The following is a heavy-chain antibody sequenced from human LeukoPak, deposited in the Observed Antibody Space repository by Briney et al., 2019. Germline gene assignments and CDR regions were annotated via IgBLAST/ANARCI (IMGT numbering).Heavy chain of an antibody. CDR1: GGSISSYY. CDR3: ARAPPVGEDYYYYYYMDV. Sequence: KPSETLSLTCTVSGGSISSYYWSWIRQPPGKGLEWIGYIYYSGSTNYNPSLKSRVTISVDTSKNQFSLKLSSVTAADTAVYYCARAPPVGEDYYYYYYMDVWGKGTTVTVSS. CDR2: IYYSGST. D-gene: IGHD3-3*01. J-gene: IGHJ6*03. V-gene: IGHV4-59*01.